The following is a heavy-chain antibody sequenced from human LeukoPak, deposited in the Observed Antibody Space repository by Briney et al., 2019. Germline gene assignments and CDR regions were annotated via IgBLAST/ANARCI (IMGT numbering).Heavy chain of an antibody. D-gene: IGHD1-14*01. J-gene: IGHJ6*02. CDR3: AKGAQADRYYYYYYGMDV. CDR2: ISGSGGST. Sequence: GASLRLSCAASGFTFSSYAMSWVRQAPGKGLEWVSAISGSGGSTYYADFVSGRFTTSRNNSKNPMYLQMNSLRAEDTAVYYCAKGAQADRYYYYYYGMDVWGQGTTVTVSS. CDR1: GFTFSSYA. V-gene: IGHV3-23*01.